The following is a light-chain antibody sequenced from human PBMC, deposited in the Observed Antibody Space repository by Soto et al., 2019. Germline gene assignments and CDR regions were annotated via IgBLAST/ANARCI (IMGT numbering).Light chain of an antibody. V-gene: IGKV1-5*03. J-gene: IGKJ2*03. CDR2: KAS. CDR3: QEYNSYVMYS. CDR1: QSISSW. Sequence: DIPMTQSPSTLSASVGDRVTITCRASQSISSWLAWYQQKPAKAPKLLISKASSLESGVPSRFSGSGSGTEFTLTISSLQPDDFATYYCQEYNSYVMYSFGQGTKVEIK.